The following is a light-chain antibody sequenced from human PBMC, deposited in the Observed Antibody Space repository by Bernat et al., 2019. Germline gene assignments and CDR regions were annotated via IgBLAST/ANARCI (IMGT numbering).Light chain of an antibody. CDR3: CSYAGSSTLV. Sequence: SALTQPASVSGSPGQSITISCTGTSSDVGSYNLVSWYQQHLGKAPKLMIYEGSKRPSRVSNRFSGSKSGNTASLTISGLQAEDEADFYCCSYAGSSTLVFGGGTKLTVL. CDR2: EGS. V-gene: IGLV2-23*01. CDR1: SSDVGSYNL. J-gene: IGLJ2*01.